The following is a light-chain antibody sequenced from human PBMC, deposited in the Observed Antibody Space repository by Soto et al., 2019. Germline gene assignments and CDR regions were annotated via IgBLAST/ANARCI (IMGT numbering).Light chain of an antibody. CDR1: QGVSSY. J-gene: IGKJ1*01. Sequence: EIVLTQSPATLSLSPGERATLSCRASQGVSSYLAWYQQKPGQAPSLLIYGAFTRATGIPARFSGTGSGTEFTLTISSLQSEDFAVYYCQQYGSSGTFGQGTKVDIK. V-gene: IGKV3-15*01. CDR3: QQYGSSGT. CDR2: GAF.